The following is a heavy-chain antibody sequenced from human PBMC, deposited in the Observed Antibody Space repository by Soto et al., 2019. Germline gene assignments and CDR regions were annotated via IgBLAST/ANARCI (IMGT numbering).Heavy chain of an antibody. V-gene: IGHV1-46*03. CDR3: ARENDYIWGSYRSACGY. D-gene: IGHD3-16*02. Sequence: GASVKVSCKASGGTFSSYAISWVRQAPGQGLEWMGIINPSGGSTSYAQKFQGRVTMTRDTSTSTVYMELSSLRSEDTAVYYCARENDYIWGSYRSACGYWGQGTLVTVSS. CDR1: GGTFSSYA. J-gene: IGHJ4*02. CDR2: INPSGGST.